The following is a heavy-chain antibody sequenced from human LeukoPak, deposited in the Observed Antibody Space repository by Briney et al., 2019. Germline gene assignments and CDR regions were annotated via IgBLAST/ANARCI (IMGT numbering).Heavy chain of an antibody. CDR2: ISWDGRNK. J-gene: IGHJ4*02. Sequence: GGSLRLSCVASGFTFSNYGIHWVRQAPGKGLEWVASISWDGRNKRYADSVTGRFTISRDNSQNTLYLQMNSLRGEDTAVYYCARGYYGLDDYWGQGTLVTVSS. V-gene: IGHV3-30*03. CDR3: ARGYYGLDDY. CDR1: GFTFSNYG. D-gene: IGHD4-17*01.